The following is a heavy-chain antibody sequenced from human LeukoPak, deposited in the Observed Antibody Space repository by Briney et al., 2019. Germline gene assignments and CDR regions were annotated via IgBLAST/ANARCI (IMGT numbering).Heavy chain of an antibody. V-gene: IGHV4-34*01. CDR3: ARGALSCGSTSCYYNWFDP. CDR2: INHSGST. J-gene: IGHJ5*02. D-gene: IGHD2-2*01. CDR1: GGSFSGYY. Sequence: PSETLSLTCAVYGGSFSGYYWSWIRQPPGKGLEWIGEINHSGSTNYNPSLKSRVTISVDTSKNQFSLKLSSVTAADTAVCYCARGALSCGSTSCYYNWFDPWGQGTLVTVSS.